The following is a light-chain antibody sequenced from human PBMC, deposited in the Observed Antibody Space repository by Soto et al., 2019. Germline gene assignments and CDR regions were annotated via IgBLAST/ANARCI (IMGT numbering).Light chain of an antibody. Sequence: QSVLTQPASVSGSPGQSITISCTGTSSDVGGYNYVSWYQQHPGKAPKLMIYEVSNRPSGVSNRFSGSKSGNTASLTISGLQAEDEADYYCSSYTSSSTLDVVFGGGTKLPS. CDR3: SSYTSSSTLDVV. CDR2: EVS. CDR1: SSDVGGYNY. V-gene: IGLV2-14*01. J-gene: IGLJ2*01.